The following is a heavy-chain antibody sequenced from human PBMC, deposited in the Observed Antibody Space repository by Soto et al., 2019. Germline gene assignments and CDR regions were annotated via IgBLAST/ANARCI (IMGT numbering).Heavy chain of an antibody. CDR1: GGSLTNYY. J-gene: IGHJ5*02. D-gene: IGHD6-6*01. Sequence: PSETLSLTCSVSGGSLTNYYWNWIRQPPGKGLEWIGYVFSTGVTHYNPSLESRVTMSVDTSKNQFSLKLNFVTTADTAVYFCARSSLEPTRRWFDPWGQGALVTAPQ. CDR3: ARSSLEPTRRWFDP. V-gene: IGHV4-59*12. CDR2: VFSTGVT.